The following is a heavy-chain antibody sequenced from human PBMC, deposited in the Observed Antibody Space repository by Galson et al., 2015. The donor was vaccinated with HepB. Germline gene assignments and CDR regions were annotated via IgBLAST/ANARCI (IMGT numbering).Heavy chain of an antibody. CDR1: GFSLSTSGVR. CDR2: IDWEDDK. J-gene: IGHJ3*02. D-gene: IGHD1-26*01. Sequence: PALVKPTQTLTLTCTFSGFSLSTSGVRVSWIRQPPGKALEWLARIDWEDDKFYSISLKTRLTISKDTSKNQVVLTMTDMDPVDTATYYCARERAGANDAFDIWGQGTVVTVSS. V-gene: IGHV2-70*04. CDR3: ARERAGANDAFDI.